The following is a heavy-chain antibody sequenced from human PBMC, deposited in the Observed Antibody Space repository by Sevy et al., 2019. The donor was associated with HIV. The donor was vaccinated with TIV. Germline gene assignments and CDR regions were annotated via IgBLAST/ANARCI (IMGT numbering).Heavy chain of an antibody. V-gene: IGHV4-30-4*01. D-gene: IGHD2-15*01. Sequence: SETLSLTCTVSGGSISSGDYYWSWIRQPPGKGLEWIGYIYYSGSTYYNPSLKSRVTISVDTPKNQFSLKLSSVTAADTAVYYCARGDRYCSGGSCFKYYFDYWGQGTLVTVSS. CDR3: ARGDRYCSGGSCFKYYFDY. CDR1: GGSISSGDYY. J-gene: IGHJ4*02. CDR2: IYYSGST.